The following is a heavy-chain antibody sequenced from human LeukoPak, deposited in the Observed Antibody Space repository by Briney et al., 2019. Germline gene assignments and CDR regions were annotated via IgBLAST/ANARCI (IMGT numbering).Heavy chain of an antibody. V-gene: IGHV1-18*01. J-gene: IGHJ4*02. CDR2: ISTYNGNT. CDR3: ARDDSGSPDY. CDR1: GYTFTSYG. D-gene: IGHD1-26*01. Sequence: VASVKVSCKASGYTFTSYGISWVRQAPGQGLEWMGWISTYNGNTNYAQKLQGRVTMTTDTSTSTAHMELRSLRSDDTAVYYCARDDSGSPDYWGQGTLVTVSS.